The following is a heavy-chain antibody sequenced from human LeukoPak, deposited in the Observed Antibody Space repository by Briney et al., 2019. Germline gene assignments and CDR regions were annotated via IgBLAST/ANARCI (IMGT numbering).Heavy chain of an antibody. CDR1: GYTFIGYY. J-gene: IGHJ4*02. D-gene: IGHD6-19*01. V-gene: IGHV1-2*02. CDR2: INPNSGGT. Sequence: EASVKVSCKASGYTFIGYYMHWVRQAPGQGLEWMGWINPNSGGTNYAQKFQGGVTMTRDTSISTAYMELSRLRSDDTAVYYCARGVAVAGTSLSYWGQGTLVTVSS. CDR3: ARGVAVAGTSLSY.